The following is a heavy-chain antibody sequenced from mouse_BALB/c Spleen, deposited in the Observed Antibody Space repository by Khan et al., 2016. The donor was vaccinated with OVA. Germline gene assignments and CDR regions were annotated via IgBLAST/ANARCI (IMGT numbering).Heavy chain of an antibody. Sequence: QVQLQQSGPGLVAPSPSLSTTCSIPGFSLTSYGVNWVRQPPGKGLEWLGVIWGDGSTHYHSTLKSRLIIPKDNSKRQEFLPLNRFQNDYNATYYCDEFSPDYYSMDYWGQGTSVTVSS. CDR3: DEFSPDYYSMDY. D-gene: IGHD6-2*01. J-gene: IGHJ4*01. CDR1: GFSLTSYG. V-gene: IGHV2-3*01. CDR2: IWGDGST.